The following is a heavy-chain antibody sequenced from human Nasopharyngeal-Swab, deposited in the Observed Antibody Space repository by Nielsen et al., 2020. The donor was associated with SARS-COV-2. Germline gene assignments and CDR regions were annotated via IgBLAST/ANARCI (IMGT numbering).Heavy chain of an antibody. CDR1: GFTFEEYG. CDR2: ISWKSGNR. Sequence: GGSLRLSCAASGFTFEEYGMHWVRQGPGKGLEWVSGISWKSGNRAYAESVKGRFAISRDDDKNSLFLQMNSLRPEDTAVYYCTQDPGGGYSDYVFDYWGQGILVTVSS. V-gene: IGHV3-9*01. J-gene: IGHJ4*02. D-gene: IGHD5-12*01. CDR3: TQDPGGGYSDYVFDY.